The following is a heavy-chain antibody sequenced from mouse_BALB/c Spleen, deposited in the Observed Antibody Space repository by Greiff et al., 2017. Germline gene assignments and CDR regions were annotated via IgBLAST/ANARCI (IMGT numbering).Heavy chain of an antibody. CDR3: ARYGYGNPPWFAY. J-gene: IGHJ3*01. CDR1: GDSITSGY. CDR2: ISYSGST. D-gene: IGHD2-10*02. Sequence: EVQLQQSGPSLVKPSQTLSLTCSVTGDSITSGYWNWIRKFPGNKLEYMGYISYSGSTYYNPSLKSRISITRDTSKNQYYLQLNSVTTEDTATYYCARYGYGNPPWFAYWGQGTLVTVSA. V-gene: IGHV3-8*02.